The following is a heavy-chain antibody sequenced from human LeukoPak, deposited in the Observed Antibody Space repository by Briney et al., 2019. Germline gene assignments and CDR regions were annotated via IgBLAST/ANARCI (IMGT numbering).Heavy chain of an antibody. D-gene: IGHD3-10*01. Sequence: GESLEISCKGSGYSFTSYWISWVRQMPGKGLEWMGRIDPSDSYTNYSPSFQGHVTISADKSISTAYLQWSSLKASDTAMYYCARIWFGELYLDYWGQGTLVTVSS. CDR2: IDPSDSYT. J-gene: IGHJ4*02. V-gene: IGHV5-10-1*01. CDR1: GYSFTSYW. CDR3: ARIWFGELYLDY.